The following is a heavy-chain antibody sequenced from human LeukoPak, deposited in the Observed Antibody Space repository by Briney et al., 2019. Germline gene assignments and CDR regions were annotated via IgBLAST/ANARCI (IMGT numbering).Heavy chain of an antibody. V-gene: IGHV3-48*03. Sequence: PGGSLRLSCAASGFTFSSYEMNWVRQAPGKGLEWVSYISSSGSTIYYADSVKGRFTISRDNAKNSLYLQMNSLRAEDTAVYYCASQYYDILTGYYHSFDYWGQGTLVTVSS. J-gene: IGHJ4*02. CDR1: GFTFSSYE. CDR2: ISSSGSTI. D-gene: IGHD3-9*01. CDR3: ASQYYDILTGYYHSFDY.